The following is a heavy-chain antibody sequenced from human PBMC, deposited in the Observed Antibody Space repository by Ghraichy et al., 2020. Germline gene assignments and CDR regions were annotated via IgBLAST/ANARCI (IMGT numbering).Heavy chain of an antibody. CDR3: ARGNWYFDL. Sequence: GGSLRLSCAASGFTVSGYYMSWVRQAPGKGLEWVSVIYSGGTTYYADSVKGRFTISRDNSKNTLYLQMNTLRAEDTAVYYCARGNWYFDLWGRGTWSLSPQ. CDR2: IYSGGTT. V-gene: IGHV3-53*01. D-gene: IGHD1-1*01. J-gene: IGHJ2*01. CDR1: GFTVSGYY.